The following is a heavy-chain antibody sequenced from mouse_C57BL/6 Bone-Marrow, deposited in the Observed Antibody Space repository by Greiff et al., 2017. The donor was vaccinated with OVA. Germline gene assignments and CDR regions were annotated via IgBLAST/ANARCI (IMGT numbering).Heavy chain of an antibody. Sequence: EVMLVESGGGLVQPGGSLKLSCAASGFTFSDYYMYWVRQTPEKRLEWVAYISNGGGSTYYPDTVKGRFPFSRDNAKNTLYLQMSRLKSEDTAMYYCARHHYDYDRAMDYWGQGTSVTVSS. J-gene: IGHJ4*01. D-gene: IGHD2-4*01. CDR1: GFTFSDYY. V-gene: IGHV5-12*01. CDR2: ISNGGGST. CDR3: ARHHYDYDRAMDY.